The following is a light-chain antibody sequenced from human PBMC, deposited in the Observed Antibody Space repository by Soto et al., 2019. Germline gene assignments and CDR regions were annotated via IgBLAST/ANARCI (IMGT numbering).Light chain of an antibody. Sequence: QSALTQPASVSGSPGQSITISCTGTSDDIGDYSYVSWYQQHPGKAPKLILCEVNNRPSGISNRFSGSKSGNTASLTISGLQAEDESDYYCSSYTSGATPSVVFGGGTELTVL. CDR3: SSYTSGATPSVV. CDR1: SDDIGDYSY. V-gene: IGLV2-14*01. CDR2: EVN. J-gene: IGLJ2*01.